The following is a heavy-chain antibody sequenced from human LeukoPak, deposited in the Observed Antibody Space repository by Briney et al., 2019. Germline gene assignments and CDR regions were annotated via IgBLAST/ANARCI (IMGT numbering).Heavy chain of an antibody. CDR3: TTKPQVTPKGFLEWLDDEDSNIDY. D-gene: IGHD3-3*01. CDR2: IKSKSDGGTT. Sequence: KSGGSLRLSCAASGFTFSSYAMSWVRQAPGKGLEWVGRIKSKSDGGTTDYAAPVKGRFTISRDDSKTTLYLQMNSLKTEDTAVYYCTTKPQVTPKGFLEWLDDEDSNIDYWGQGTLVTVSS. J-gene: IGHJ4*02. V-gene: IGHV3-15*01. CDR1: GFTFSSYA.